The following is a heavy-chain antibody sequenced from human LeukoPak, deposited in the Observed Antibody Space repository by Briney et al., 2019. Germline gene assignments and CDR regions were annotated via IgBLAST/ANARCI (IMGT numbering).Heavy chain of an antibody. Sequence: GGSLRLSCAASGFSFSIYSMNWARQAPGKGLEWVSYIDRTSNSIYYADSVKGRFTISRDNAMNSVYLQMNSLRAEDTAVYYCARSKRNGFDIWGQGTMVTVSS. CDR2: IDRTSNSI. J-gene: IGHJ3*02. CDR1: GFSFSIYS. CDR3: ARSKRNGFDI. V-gene: IGHV3-48*01.